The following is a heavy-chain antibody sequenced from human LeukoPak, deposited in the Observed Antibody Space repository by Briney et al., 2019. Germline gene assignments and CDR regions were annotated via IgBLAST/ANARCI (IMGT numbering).Heavy chain of an antibody. V-gene: IGHV1-46*01. CDR2: INPSSGST. D-gene: IGHD2-8*01. CDR1: GYIFTSYY. CDR3: ARGYCTNGVCYQDLDY. Sequence: ASVKVSCKASGYIFTSYYMHWVRQAPGQGLEWMGIINPSSGSTNYAQKFQGRVTMTRDMSTSTVYMELSSLRSEDTAVYYCARGYCTNGVCYQDLDYWGQGTLVTVSS. J-gene: IGHJ4*02.